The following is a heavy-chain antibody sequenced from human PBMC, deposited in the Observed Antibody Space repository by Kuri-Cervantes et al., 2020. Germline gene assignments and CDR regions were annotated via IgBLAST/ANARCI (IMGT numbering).Heavy chain of an antibody. D-gene: IGHD6-6*01. CDR3: ARSRVAARPYDY. CDR1: GYTFTSYY. Sequence: ASVKVSCKASGYTFTSYYMHWVRQAPGQGLEWMGIINPSGGSTSYAQKFQGRVTMTTDTSTSTAYMGLRSLRSDDTAVYYCARSRVAARPYDYWGQGTLVTVSS. J-gene: IGHJ4*02. CDR2: INPSGGST. V-gene: IGHV1-46*01.